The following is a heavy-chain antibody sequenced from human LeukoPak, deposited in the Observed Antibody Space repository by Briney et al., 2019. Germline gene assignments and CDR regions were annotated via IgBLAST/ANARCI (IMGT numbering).Heavy chain of an antibody. V-gene: IGHV4-4*07. D-gene: IGHD2-2*01. Sequence: PSETLSLTCTVSGGSISSYYWSSIRQPAGKGLEWIGRIYTSGSTNYNPSLKSRVTMSVDTSKNQFSLKLSSVTAADTTVYYCARDHPHIVVVPERGDYYYYYIDVWGKGTTVTVSS. J-gene: IGHJ6*03. CDR1: GGSISSYY. CDR2: IYTSGST. CDR3: ARDHPHIVVVPERGDYYYYYIDV.